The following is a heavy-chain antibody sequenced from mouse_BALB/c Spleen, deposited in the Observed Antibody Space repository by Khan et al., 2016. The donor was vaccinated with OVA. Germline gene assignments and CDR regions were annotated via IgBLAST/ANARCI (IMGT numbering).Heavy chain of an antibody. CDR3: ARVGYTGTMDF. J-gene: IGHJ4*01. V-gene: IGHV9-3-1*01. CDR1: GFTFTNYG. Sequence: QVQLVQSGPELKKPGETVQISCKASGFTFTNYGMNWVRQAPGMGLKWMGWINTYTGEPTFTDDFKGRFAFSLATSASTAYLQINSLKTEDTATYFCARVGYTGTMDFWGQGTSVTVSS. CDR2: INTYTGEP. D-gene: IGHD2-14*01.